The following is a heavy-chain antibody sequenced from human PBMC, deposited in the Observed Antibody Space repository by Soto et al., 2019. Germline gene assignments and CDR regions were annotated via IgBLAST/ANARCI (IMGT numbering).Heavy chain of an antibody. Sequence: QAQLVQSGAEVRKPGTSVKVSCKTSGYNFRGYYVHWVRQAPGHGLQWLGRINPNSGDTDYAQTFQGRIAVTRDTSIDSVSMDLGSVPSDDTAVYFWARAPQGLMSTYFDFCGQGTPLVVSS. CDR1: GYNFRGYY. CDR2: INPNSGDT. V-gene: IGHV1-2*06. J-gene: IGHJ4*02. CDR3: ARAPQGLMSTYFDF.